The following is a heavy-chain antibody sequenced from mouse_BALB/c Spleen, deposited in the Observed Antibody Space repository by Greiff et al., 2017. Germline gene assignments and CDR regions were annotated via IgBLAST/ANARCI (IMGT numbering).Heavy chain of an antibody. CDR1: GFTFSSFG. CDR3: ARLPYFDV. CDR2: ISSGSSTI. V-gene: IGHV5-17*02. Sequence: EVKLVESGGGLVQPGGSRKLSCAASGFTFSSFGMHWVRQAPEKGLEWVAYISSGSSTIYYADTVKGRFTISRDNPKNTLFLQMTSLRSEDTAMYYCARLPYFDVWGAGTTVTVSS. J-gene: IGHJ1*01.